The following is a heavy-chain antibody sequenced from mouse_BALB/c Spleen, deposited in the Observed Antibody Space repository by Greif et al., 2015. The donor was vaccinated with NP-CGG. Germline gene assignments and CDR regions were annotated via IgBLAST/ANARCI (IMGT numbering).Heavy chain of an antibody. CDR2: INPSTGYT. CDR3: ARRITTFMDY. J-gene: IGHJ4*01. CDR1: GYTFTSYW. Sequence: QVQLKDSGAELAKPGASVKMSCKASGYTFTSYWMHWVKQRPGQGLEWIGYINPSTGYTEYNQKFKDKATLTADKSSSTAYMQLSSLTSEDSAVYYCARRITTFMDYWSQGTSVTVSS. V-gene: IGHV1-7*01. D-gene: IGHD1-1*01.